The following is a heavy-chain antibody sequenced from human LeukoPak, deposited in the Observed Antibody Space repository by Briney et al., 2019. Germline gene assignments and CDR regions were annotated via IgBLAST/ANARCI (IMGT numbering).Heavy chain of an antibody. J-gene: IGHJ6*03. D-gene: IGHD6-19*01. Sequence: PGGSLRLSCAASVFTFSSYSMNWVRQASGRGLEWVAFRRYDGSNKYYADSVRGRSTISRDNSKNTLYLQMNSLRAEDTAVYFCAKGSKAVLFTRDHYMDVWGKGTTVTISS. V-gene: IGHV3-30*02. CDR1: VFTFSSYS. CDR3: AKGSKAVLFTRDHYMDV. CDR2: RRYDGSNK.